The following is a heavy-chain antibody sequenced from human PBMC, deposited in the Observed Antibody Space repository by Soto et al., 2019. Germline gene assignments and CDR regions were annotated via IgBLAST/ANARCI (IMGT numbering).Heavy chain of an antibody. CDR1: RFTFTSYA. CDR2: ISASGGAT. J-gene: IGHJ4*02. V-gene: IGHV3-23*01. Sequence: EVELLESGGGLVQPGGSRRLSCVASRFTFTSYAMSWVRQAPGKGLEWVAAISASGGATIHADSVKGRLTISRDNSKNTLYLQMNSLRAEDTAVYYCAKDVEGGSLFRGAFDYWGQGTQVTVSS. CDR3: AKDVEGGSLFRGAFDY. D-gene: IGHD1-26*01.